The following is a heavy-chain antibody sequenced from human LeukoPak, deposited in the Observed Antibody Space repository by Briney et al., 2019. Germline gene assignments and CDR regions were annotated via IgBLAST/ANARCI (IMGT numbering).Heavy chain of an antibody. CDR2: INLSGST. CDR3: ARMYRYYYDSSGRYYFDY. CDR1: GGSFSGYY. D-gene: IGHD3-22*01. Sequence: SETLSLTCAVYGGSFSGYYWSWIRQPLGKGLGWIGEINLSGSTNYNPSLKSRVTISVDTSKHQFSLKLRSVTAADTAVYYCARMYRYYYDSSGRYYFDYWGQGTLVTVSS. V-gene: IGHV4-34*01. J-gene: IGHJ4*02.